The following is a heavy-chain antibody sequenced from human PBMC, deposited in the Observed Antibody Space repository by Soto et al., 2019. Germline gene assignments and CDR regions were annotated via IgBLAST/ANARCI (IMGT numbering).Heavy chain of an antibody. D-gene: IGHD6-13*01. CDR3: ARQEYSTTWYLKY. CDR1: GFTFSAYA. J-gene: IGHJ4*02. Sequence: EVQLLESGGGVVQPGGSLRLSCAASGFTFSAYAMSWVRQAPGKGLEWVSVISGSGGATYYADSVKGRFTISRDNSKNTLYLQMNSPRAEDTAVYYCARQEYSTTWYLKYWGQGTLVTVSS. CDR2: ISGSGGAT. V-gene: IGHV3-23*01.